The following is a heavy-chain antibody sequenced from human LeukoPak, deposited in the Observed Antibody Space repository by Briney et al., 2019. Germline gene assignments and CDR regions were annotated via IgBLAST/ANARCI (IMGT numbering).Heavy chain of an antibody. CDR2: ISTSGST. CDR3: ARGSSWFHY. V-gene: IGHV4-4*07. CDR1: GDSISSNS. J-gene: IGHJ4*02. Sequence: SETLSLTCTVSGDSISSNSWTWIRQPAGAGLEWIGRISTSGSTYYNPSLKSRVTMSIDTSKNQFSLRLSSVTAADTAMYYCARGSSWFHYWGQGTLVTVSS. D-gene: IGHD6-13*01.